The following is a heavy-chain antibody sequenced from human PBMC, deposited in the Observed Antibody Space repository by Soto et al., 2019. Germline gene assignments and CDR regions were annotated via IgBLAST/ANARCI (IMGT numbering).Heavy chain of an antibody. Sequence: AVKVSCKASGFTFTSSAVQWVRQARGQRLEWIGWIVVGSGNTNYAQKFQERVTITRDMSTSTAYMELSSLRSEDTAVYYCAADPHTMIVVGDPYFDYWGQGTLVTVSS. D-gene: IGHD3-22*01. CDR3: AADPHTMIVVGDPYFDY. J-gene: IGHJ4*02. CDR2: IVVGSGNT. V-gene: IGHV1-58*01. CDR1: GFTFTSSA.